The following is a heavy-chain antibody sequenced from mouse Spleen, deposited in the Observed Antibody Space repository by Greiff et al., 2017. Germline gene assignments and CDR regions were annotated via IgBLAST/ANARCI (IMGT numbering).Heavy chain of an antibody. CDR2: ISYSGST. CDR1: GYSITSDYA. D-gene: IGHD1-1*01. V-gene: IGHV3-2*02. CDR3: AMGYGSTLDY. Sequence: EVQLQESGPGLVKPSQSLSLTCTVTGYSITSDYAWNWIRQFPGNKLEWMGYISYSGSTSYNPSLKSRISITRDTSKNQFFLQLNSVTTEDTATYYCAMGYGSTLDYWGQGTTLTVSS. J-gene: IGHJ2*01.